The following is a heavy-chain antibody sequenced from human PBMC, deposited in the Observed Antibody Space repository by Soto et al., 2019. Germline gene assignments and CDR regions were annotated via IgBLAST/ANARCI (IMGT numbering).Heavy chain of an antibody. CDR2: ISGSGGRT. J-gene: IGHJ4*02. Sequence: EVQLLESGGGLVQPGGSLRLSCAASGFTFSSYAMSWVRQTPGKGLEWVSAISGSGGRTYYADSVKGRFTISRDNSKNTLYLQMNSLRAEDTAVYYCAKCPFTFGGVIVTLFDYWGQGTLVTVSS. D-gene: IGHD3-16*02. V-gene: IGHV3-23*01. CDR3: AKCPFTFGGVIVTLFDY. CDR1: GFTFSSYA.